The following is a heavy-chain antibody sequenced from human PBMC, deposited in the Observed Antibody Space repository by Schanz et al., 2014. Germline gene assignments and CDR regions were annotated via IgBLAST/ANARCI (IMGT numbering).Heavy chain of an antibody. CDR3: AKVAPAATYRDS. D-gene: IGHD2-2*01. Sequence: EVQLLESGGGLVQPGGSLRLSCAASGFTFSIYGMSWVRQAPGKGLEWVSDISDSGDSTHYADSVKGRFTISRDNAKNSLFLQRNSLSAEDTAVYYCAKVAPAATYRDSWGLGTLVTVSS. V-gene: IGHV3-23*01. CDR2: ISDSGDST. CDR1: GFTFSIYG. J-gene: IGHJ4*02.